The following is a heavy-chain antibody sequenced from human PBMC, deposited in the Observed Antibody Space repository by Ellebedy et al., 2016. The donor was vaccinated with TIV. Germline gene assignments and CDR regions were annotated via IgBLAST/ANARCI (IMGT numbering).Heavy chain of an antibody. Sequence: GESLKISCTASGFTVSSNYMSWVRQAPGKGLGWVSLIYTNSTTYYADSVKGRFTISRDNSKNTLYLQINSLRADDTAVYYCASETFNDVDLKVWGVFDLWGQGTMVTVSS. J-gene: IGHJ3*01. D-gene: IGHD1-1*01. CDR1: GFTVSSNY. V-gene: IGHV3-66*01. CDR3: ASETFNDVDLKVWGVFDL. CDR2: IYTNSTT.